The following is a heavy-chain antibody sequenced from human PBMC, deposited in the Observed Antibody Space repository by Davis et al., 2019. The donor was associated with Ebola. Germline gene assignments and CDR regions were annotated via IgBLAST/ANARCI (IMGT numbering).Heavy chain of an antibody. J-gene: IGHJ6*02. CDR2: IKQDGGEK. V-gene: IGHV3-7*03. CDR1: GFIFSHYW. Sequence: GESLKISCAASGFIFSHYWMSWVRQAPGKGPYWVAIIKQDGGEKYYVDSVKGRFTISRDNAKNSLFLQMNSLRAEDTALYYCASGDGRGNSYGMDVWGQGTTVTVSS. D-gene: IGHD4-23*01. CDR3: ASGDGRGNSYGMDV.